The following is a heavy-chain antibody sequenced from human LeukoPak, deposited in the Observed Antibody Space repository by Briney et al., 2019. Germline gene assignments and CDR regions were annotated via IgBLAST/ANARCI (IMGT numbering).Heavy chain of an antibody. CDR1: GFTFSSYG. V-gene: IGHV3-30*18. J-gene: IGHJ4*02. CDR2: ISYDGSNK. Sequence: GGSLRLSCAASGFTFSSYGMRWVRQAPGKGLEWVAVISYDGSNKYYADSVKGRFTISRDNSKNTLYLQMNSLRAEDTAVYYCANGSYLDYWGQGTLVTVSS. CDR3: ANGSYLDY. D-gene: IGHD1-26*01.